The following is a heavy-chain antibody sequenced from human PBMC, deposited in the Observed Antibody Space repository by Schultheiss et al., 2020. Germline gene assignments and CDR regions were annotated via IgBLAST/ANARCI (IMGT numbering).Heavy chain of an antibody. Sequence: SETLSLTCAVSGGSISSSNWWSWIRQPPGKGLEWIGYIYNSGSTYYNPSLNSRITISEDTSKNEFSLRLSSVTAADTAVYYCARETPYDGYFDYWGQGTLVTVSS. CDR3: ARETPYDGYFDY. CDR1: GGSISSSNW. J-gene: IGHJ4*02. V-gene: IGHV4-28*03. D-gene: IGHD3-16*01. CDR2: IYNSGST.